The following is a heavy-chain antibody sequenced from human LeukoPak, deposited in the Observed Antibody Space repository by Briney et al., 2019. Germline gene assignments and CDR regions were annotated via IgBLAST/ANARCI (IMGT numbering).Heavy chain of an antibody. V-gene: IGHV4-59*08. J-gene: IGHJ3*02. CDR2: IYYSGST. D-gene: IGHD3-22*01. CDR3: ARHDSSGYEAFDI. Sequence: SETLSLTCTVSGGSLSSYYWSWIRQPPGKGLEWIGYIYYSGSTNYNPSLKSRVTISVDTSKNQFSLKLSSVTAADTAVYYCARHDSSGYEAFDIWGQGTMVTVSS. CDR1: GGSLSSYY.